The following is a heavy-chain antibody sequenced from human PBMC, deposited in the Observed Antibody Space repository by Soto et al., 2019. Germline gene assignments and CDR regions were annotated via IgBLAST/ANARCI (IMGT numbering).Heavy chain of an antibody. J-gene: IGHJ4*02. V-gene: IGHV1-69*08. Sequence: QVQLVQSGAEVKKPGSSVKVSCKASGGTFSSYTISWVRQAPGQGLEWMGRIIPILGIANYAQKFQGRVTITEDQSTSTADMELSSLRSEDTAVYYCARETSPVDSGYELNDYWGQGTLVTVSS. D-gene: IGHD5-12*01. CDR2: IIPILGIA. CDR3: ARETSPVDSGYELNDY. CDR1: GGTFSSYT.